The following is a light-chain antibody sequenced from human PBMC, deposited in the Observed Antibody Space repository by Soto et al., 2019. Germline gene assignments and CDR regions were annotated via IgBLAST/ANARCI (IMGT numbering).Light chain of an antibody. CDR3: QQHISWPLT. CDR2: DAS. CDR1: QSVTNS. V-gene: IGKV3-11*01. J-gene: IGKJ4*01. Sequence: PGERATLSCRASQSVTNSLAWYQQKPGQAPRLLVYDASNRATGIPTRFSGSGSGTDFTLTISNLEPEDFAVYYCQQHISWPLTFGGGTQVDIK.